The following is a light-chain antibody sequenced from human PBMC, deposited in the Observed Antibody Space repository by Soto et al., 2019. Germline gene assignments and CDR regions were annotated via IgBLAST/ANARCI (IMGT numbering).Light chain of an antibody. CDR2: AAS. CDR3: LQYNNYPWR. V-gene: IGKV1-17*01. Sequence: DIQMTQSPSSLSAAVGDRVTITCRASQAIRNDVNWYQQKPGKAPRRLVYAASSLQNGVPSRFSGSGSGTEFTLTISSLQAEDFATYYCLQYNNYPWRFGQGTKVEIK. CDR1: QAIRND. J-gene: IGKJ1*01.